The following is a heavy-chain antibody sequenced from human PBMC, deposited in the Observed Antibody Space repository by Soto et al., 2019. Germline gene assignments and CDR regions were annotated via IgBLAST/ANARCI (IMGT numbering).Heavy chain of an antibody. Sequence: GGSLRLSCAASRFTFSNYAMSWVRQAPGKGLEWVSGISGSGDSTYYADSVKGRFTISRDNSKNTLYLQMNSLRAEDTAVYYCAKDRIAVVIMGPDTSWGQGTLVTVSS. J-gene: IGHJ5*02. CDR2: ISGSGDST. CDR3: AKDRIAVVIMGPDTS. V-gene: IGHV3-23*01. CDR1: RFTFSNYA. D-gene: IGHD3-10*01.